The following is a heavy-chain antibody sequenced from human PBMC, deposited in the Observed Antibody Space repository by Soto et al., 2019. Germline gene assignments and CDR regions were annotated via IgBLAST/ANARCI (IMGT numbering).Heavy chain of an antibody. CDR1: GFTFSGYT. D-gene: IGHD2-15*01. CDR3: TRLVLGSVVY. CDR2: ITSKAKRYAT. J-gene: IGHJ4*02. Sequence: EVQLVESGGGVVQPGGSLKLSCAASGFTFSGYTMHWVRQASGKGLEWVGRITSKAKRYATAYAASVKSRFTISRDDSKNTAYLQMHSMKTEDTAVYYCTRLVLGSVVYWGQGTLVTVSS. V-gene: IGHV3-73*02.